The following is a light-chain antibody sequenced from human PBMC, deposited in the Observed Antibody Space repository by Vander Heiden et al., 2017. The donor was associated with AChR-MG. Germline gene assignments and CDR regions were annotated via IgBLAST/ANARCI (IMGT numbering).Light chain of an antibody. CDR2: YDD. Sequence: HSVLTQPPSASDAPRQKVTISCSGSSSNIGNEAVNGYQQLPGKAPKLLIYYDDLLPSGVSDRFSGSKSGTSASLAISGLQSEDEADYYCAAWDDSLNVVVFGGGTKLTVL. V-gene: IGLV1-36*01. CDR1: SSNIGNEA. J-gene: IGLJ2*01. CDR3: AAWDDSLNVVV.